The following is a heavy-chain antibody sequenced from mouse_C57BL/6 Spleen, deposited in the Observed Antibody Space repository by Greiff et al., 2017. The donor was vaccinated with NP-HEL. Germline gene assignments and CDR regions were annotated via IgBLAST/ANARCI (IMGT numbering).Heavy chain of an antibody. J-gene: IGHJ2*01. V-gene: IGHV1-18*01. Sequence: EVQLQQSGPELVKPGASVKIPCKASGYTFTDYNMDWVKQSHGKSLEWIGDINPNNGGTIYNQKFKGKATLTVDKSSSTAYMELRSLTSEDTAVYYCARSTTPRDYYFDYWGQGTTLTVSS. CDR1: GYTFTDYN. CDR3: ARSTTPRDYYFDY. D-gene: IGHD1-1*01. CDR2: INPNNGGT.